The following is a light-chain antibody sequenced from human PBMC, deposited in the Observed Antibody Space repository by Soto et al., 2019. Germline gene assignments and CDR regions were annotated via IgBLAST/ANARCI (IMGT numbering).Light chain of an antibody. CDR2: DAS. Sequence: EIVLTQSPATLSLSPGNRATLSCRASESVSRYLALYQQKPGQAPRLLIYDASNRATGIPARFSGSGSGTDFTLTITSLEPEDFAVYYCQQRSNWPSTFGGGTKVEIK. CDR1: ESVSRY. V-gene: IGKV3-11*01. CDR3: QQRSNWPST. J-gene: IGKJ4*01.